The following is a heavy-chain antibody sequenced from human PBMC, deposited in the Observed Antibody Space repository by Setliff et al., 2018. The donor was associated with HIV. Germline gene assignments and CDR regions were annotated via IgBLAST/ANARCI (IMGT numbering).Heavy chain of an antibody. J-gene: IGHJ4*02. Sequence: LSLTCAVYGGSFSGYYWNWIRQPPGKGLEWIGEINHSGSTNYNPSLKSRVTISVDTSKNQFSLKLSSVTAADTAVYYCARDRRGTMVRGVTSPLDYWGQGTLVTVSS. CDR1: GGSFSGYY. CDR2: INHSGST. CDR3: ARDRRGTMVRGVTSPLDY. V-gene: IGHV4-34*01. D-gene: IGHD3-10*01.